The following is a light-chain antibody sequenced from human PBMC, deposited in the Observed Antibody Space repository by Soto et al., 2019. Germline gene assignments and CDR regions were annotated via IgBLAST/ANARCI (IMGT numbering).Light chain of an antibody. V-gene: IGLV2-14*01. Sequence: QSALTQPASVSGSPGQSVTISCTGTSSDVGGYNYVSWYQQHPGKAPKLMIYEVSNRPSGVSNRFSGSKSGNTASLTISGLQADDEGDYYCSSYTSSSKHVVFGGGTKLTVL. CDR3: SSYTSSSKHVV. J-gene: IGLJ2*01. CDR1: SSDVGGYNY. CDR2: EVS.